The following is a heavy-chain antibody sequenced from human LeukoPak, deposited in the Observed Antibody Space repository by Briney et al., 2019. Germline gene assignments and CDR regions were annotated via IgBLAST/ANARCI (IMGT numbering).Heavy chain of an antibody. V-gene: IGHV3-73*01. CDR1: GFTFSGSA. CDR2: IRSKANSYAT. J-gene: IGHJ4*02. D-gene: IGHD1-26*01. CDR3: TRQAVGVDFDY. Sequence: PGGSLRLSCAASGFTFSGSAMHWVRQASGKGLEWVGRIRSKANSYATAYAASVKGRFTISRDDSKNTAYLQMSSLKTEDTAVYYCTRQAVGVDFDYWGQGTLVTVSS.